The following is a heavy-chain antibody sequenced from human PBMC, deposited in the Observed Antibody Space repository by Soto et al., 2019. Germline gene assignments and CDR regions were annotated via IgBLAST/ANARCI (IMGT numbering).Heavy chain of an antibody. CDR2: ISFDGSNE. V-gene: IGHV3-30-3*01. CDR1: GFTFSGYG. Sequence: GSLRLSCAASGFTFSGYGVHWVRQAPGKGLEWVAVISFDGSNEYYADSVKGRFTISRDNSKNTLYLQMNSLRAEDTAVYYCARGLRFLEWLLISHWGQGTLVTVSS. CDR3: ARGLRFLEWLLISH. D-gene: IGHD3-3*01. J-gene: IGHJ4*02.